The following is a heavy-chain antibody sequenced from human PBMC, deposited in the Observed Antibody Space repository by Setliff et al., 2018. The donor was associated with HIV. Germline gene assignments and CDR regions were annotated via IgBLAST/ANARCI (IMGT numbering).Heavy chain of an antibody. CDR3: ARDQGRPSGSWWDQASSWYLDS. V-gene: IGHV4-39*02. J-gene: IGHJ5*01. CDR1: GDSIRISSSF. CDR2: LYYSGSA. D-gene: IGHD6-13*01. Sequence: SETLSLTCAVSGDSIRISSSFWGWIRQPPGKGLEWIGTLYYSGSAYYNPSLKSRLTISVDTSKNQFSLKLRSVTAADTALYYCARDQGRPSGSWWDQASSWYLDSWGQGALVTVSS.